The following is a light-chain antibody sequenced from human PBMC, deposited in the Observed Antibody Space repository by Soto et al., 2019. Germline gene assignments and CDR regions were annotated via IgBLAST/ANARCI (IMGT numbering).Light chain of an antibody. CDR3: QQYNNWPRT. CDR1: QSVNSN. V-gene: IGKV3-15*01. CDR2: GIS. J-gene: IGKJ1*01. Sequence: ELVMTQSSAILSVSSGESATLSFRASQSVNSNYLAWYQQHPGQPPRLLIYGISTRATGIPARFSGSGSGTEFSLTISSLQSEDFAVYFCQQYNNWPRTFGQGTKVDIK.